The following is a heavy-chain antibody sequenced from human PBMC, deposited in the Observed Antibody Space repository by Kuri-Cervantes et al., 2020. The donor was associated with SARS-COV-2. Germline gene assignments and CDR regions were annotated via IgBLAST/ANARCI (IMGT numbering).Heavy chain of an antibody. V-gene: IGHV4-59*12. CDR3: ARAQMIVVTPDAFDI. Sequence: SETLSLTCTVSGGSISSYYWSWIRQPPGKGLEWIGYIYYSGSTNYNPSLKSRLTISVDTPKNQLSLKLSSVTAADTAVYYCARAQMIVVTPDAFDIWGQGTLVTVSS. D-gene: IGHD3-22*01. CDR2: IYYSGST. CDR1: GGSISSYY. J-gene: IGHJ3*02.